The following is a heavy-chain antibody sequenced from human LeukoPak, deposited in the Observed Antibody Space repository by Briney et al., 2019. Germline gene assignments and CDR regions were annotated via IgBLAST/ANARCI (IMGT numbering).Heavy chain of an antibody. D-gene: IGHD3-22*01. Sequence: PSETLSLTCTVYGGSFSSYYWSWIRQPPGQGLEWIGEINHSGSTNYNPSLNSRVTISVDTSKNQFSLKLSSVTAADTAVYYCARVPGNYYDSSGNFDYWGQGTLVTVSS. CDR2: INHSGST. V-gene: IGHV4-34*01. CDR3: ARVPGNYYDSSGNFDY. J-gene: IGHJ4*02. CDR1: GGSFSSYY.